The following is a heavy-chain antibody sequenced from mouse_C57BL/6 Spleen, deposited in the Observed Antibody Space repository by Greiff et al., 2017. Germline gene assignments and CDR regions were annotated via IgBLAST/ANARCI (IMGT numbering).Heavy chain of an antibody. V-gene: IGHV1-69*01. CDR2: IDPSDSYT. CDR1: GYTFTSYW. CDR3: ARYYYGRRYFDV. D-gene: IGHD1-1*01. J-gene: IGHJ1*03. Sequence: QVQLQQPGAELVMPGASVKLSCKASGYTFTSYWMHWVKQRPGQGLEWIGEIDPSDSYTNYNQKFKGKSTLTVDKSSSTAYMQVSSLTSEDYAVYYCARYYYGRRYFDVWGTGTTVTVSS.